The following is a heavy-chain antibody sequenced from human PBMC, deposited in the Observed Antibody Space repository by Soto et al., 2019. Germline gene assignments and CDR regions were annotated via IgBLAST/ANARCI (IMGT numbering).Heavy chain of an antibody. J-gene: IGHJ6*02. V-gene: IGHV3-15*07. CDR2: IKSKTDGGTT. CDR3: TLHITMLVPGMDV. Sequence: SLRLSCAASGFTFSNAWMNWVRQAPGKGLEWVGRIKSKTDGGTTDYAAPVKGRFTISRDDSKNTLYLQMNSLKTEDTAVYYCTLHITMLVPGMDVWGQGTTVTVSS. CDR1: GFTFSNAW. D-gene: IGHD3-22*01.